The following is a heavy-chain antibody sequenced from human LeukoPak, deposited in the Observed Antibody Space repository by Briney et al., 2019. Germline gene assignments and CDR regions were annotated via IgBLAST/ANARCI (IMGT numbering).Heavy chain of an antibody. CDR3: ARDRYCGGDCYSDY. D-gene: IGHD2-21*02. V-gene: IGHV3-53*01. CDR2: IYSGGST. CDR1: GFTVSSNY. Sequence: PGGSLRLSCAASGFTVSSNYMSWVRQAPGKGLEWVSVIYSGGSTYYADSVKGRFTISRDNSKNTLYLQMNSLRAEDTAVYYCARDRYCGGDCYSDYWGQGTLVTGSS. J-gene: IGHJ4*02.